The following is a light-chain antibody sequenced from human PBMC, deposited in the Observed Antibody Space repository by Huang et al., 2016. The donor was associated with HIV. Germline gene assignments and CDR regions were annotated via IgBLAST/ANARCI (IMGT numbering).Light chain of an antibody. CDR2: AAS. Sequence: DIQMTQSPFFLSASVGDRVTFPCRASQCISSDLNWYQQKPGKAPDLLIYAASNLQSGAPSRFSGSGSGTDFTLTIVSLQPADFATYYCQQTYITPYTFGQGTKLEIK. CDR3: QQTYITPYT. CDR1: QCISSD. V-gene: IGKV1-39*01. J-gene: IGKJ2*01.